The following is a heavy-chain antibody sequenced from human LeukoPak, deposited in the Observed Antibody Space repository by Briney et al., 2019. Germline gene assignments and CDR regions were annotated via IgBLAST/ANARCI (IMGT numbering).Heavy chain of an antibody. V-gene: IGHV4-31*03. CDR3: ARDIKHEGYCSGGSCYSLWFDP. Sequence: SETLSLTCTVSGGSISSGGYYWRWIRQHPGKGLEWIVYIYYSGSTYYNPSLKSRFTISVDTSKNQFSLKLSSVTAADTAVYYCARDIKHEGYCSGGSCYSLWFDPWGQGTLVTVSS. CDR2: IYYSGST. CDR1: GGSISSGGYY. D-gene: IGHD2-15*01. J-gene: IGHJ5*02.